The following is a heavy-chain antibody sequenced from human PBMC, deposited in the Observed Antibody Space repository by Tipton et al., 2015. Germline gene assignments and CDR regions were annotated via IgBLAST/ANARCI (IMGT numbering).Heavy chain of an antibody. D-gene: IGHD3-9*01. Sequence: GLVKPSETLSLTCAVSAYSISTDYYWVWIRQPPGKGLEWIGTISHGGNTFYNPSLKSRVTMSRDTSKNQFSLKLTSVTAADTAVYYCACQDYDSLTRDYQTVDYWGQGTLVTVSS. J-gene: IGHJ4*02. CDR1: AYSISTDYY. V-gene: IGHV4-38-2*01. CDR3: ACQDYDSLTRDYQTVDY. CDR2: ISHGGNT.